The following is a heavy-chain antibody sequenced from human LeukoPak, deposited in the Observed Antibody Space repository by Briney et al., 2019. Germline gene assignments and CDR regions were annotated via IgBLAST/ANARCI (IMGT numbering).Heavy chain of an antibody. CDR1: GFSLSTSGVG. CDR3: AHRLPGSSGWYFHC. V-gene: IGHV2-5*02. D-gene: IGHD6-19*01. J-gene: IGHJ4*02. CDR2: IYWDDDK. Sequence: ESGPTLLKPTQTLTLTCTCSGFSLSTSGVGVGWIRQPPGKAREWLALIYWDDDKRYIPSLKSRLTITKYTSKNQVALTITKMDPVDRTIYYCAHRLPGSSGWYFHCWGEGTLVSDCS.